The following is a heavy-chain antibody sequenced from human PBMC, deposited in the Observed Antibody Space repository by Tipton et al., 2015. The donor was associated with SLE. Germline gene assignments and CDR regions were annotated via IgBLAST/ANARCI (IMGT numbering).Heavy chain of an antibody. Sequence: TLSLTCTVYGGSFSGYYWSWIRQPPGKGLEWIGEINHSGSTNYNPPLKSRVTISVDTSKNQFSLKLSSVTAADTAVYYCARRSSTSPDAFDIWGQGTMVTVFS. J-gene: IGHJ3*02. D-gene: IGHD2-2*01. V-gene: IGHV4-34*01. CDR1: GGSFSGYY. CDR2: INHSGST. CDR3: ARRSSTSPDAFDI.